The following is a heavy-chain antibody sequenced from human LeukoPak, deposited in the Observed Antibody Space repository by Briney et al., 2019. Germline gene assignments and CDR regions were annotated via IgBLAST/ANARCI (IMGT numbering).Heavy chain of an antibody. Sequence: SETLSLTCTVSGGSINSYYWSWIRQPPGKGLEYIGYIYYSGSTNYYPSLKRRVTISVDTSKNQFSLKLSSVTAGDTAVYYCARRAGPDCSSTSCYTAYYFDYWGQGTLVTVSS. CDR3: ARRAGPDCSSTSCYTAYYFDY. D-gene: IGHD2-2*02. CDR1: GGSINSYY. J-gene: IGHJ4*02. V-gene: IGHV4-59*01. CDR2: IYYSGST.